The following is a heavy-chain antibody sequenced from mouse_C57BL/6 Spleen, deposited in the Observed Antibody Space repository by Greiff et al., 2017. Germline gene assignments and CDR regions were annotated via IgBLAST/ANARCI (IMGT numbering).Heavy chain of an antibody. CDR1: GYAFSSYW. CDR2: IYPGDGDT. V-gene: IGHV1-80*01. J-gene: IGHJ1*03. D-gene: IGHD1-1*01. Sequence: QVQLQQSGAELVKPGASVKISCKASGYAFSSYWMNWVKQRPGKGLEWIGQIYPGDGDTTYNGKFKGKATLTADKSSSTAYMQLSSLTSEDSAVYFCARGDYGSSYWYFDVWGTGTTVTVSS. CDR3: ARGDYGSSYWYFDV.